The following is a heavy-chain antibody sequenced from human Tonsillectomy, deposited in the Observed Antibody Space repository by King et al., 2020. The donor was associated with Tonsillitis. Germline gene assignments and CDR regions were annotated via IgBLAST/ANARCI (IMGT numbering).Heavy chain of an antibody. CDR2: IYSGDSHI. J-gene: IGHJ5*02. Sequence: GQLVQSGAEVKKPGESLKISCKGSGYSFTSYWIGWVRQMPGKGLEWMGRIYSGDSHIRYSPSFQGQVTISADKSISTAYLQWSSLKASDTAVYYCARNPSGSYSWFDPWGQGTLVTVSS. CDR3: ARNPSGSYSWFDP. D-gene: IGHD3-10*01. V-gene: IGHV5-51*01. CDR1: GYSFTSYW.